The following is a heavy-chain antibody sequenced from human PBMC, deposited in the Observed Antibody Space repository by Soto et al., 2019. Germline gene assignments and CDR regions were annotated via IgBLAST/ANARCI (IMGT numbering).Heavy chain of an antibody. Sequence: PSETLSLTCTVSGGSISSSSYYWGWIRQPPGKGLEWIGSIYYSGSTYYNPSLKSRVTISVDTSKNQFSLKLSSVTAADTAVYYCARLWYYYGSGSYYNVISPNWFDPWGQGTLVTVSS. D-gene: IGHD3-10*01. V-gene: IGHV4-39*01. J-gene: IGHJ5*02. CDR2: IYYSGST. CDR1: GGSISSSSYY. CDR3: ARLWYYYGSGSYYNVISPNWFDP.